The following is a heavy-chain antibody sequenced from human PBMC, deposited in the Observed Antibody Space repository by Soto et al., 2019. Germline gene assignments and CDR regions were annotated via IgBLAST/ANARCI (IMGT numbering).Heavy chain of an antibody. CDR2: IYWYDDK. D-gene: IGHD2-21*02. CDR3: VQSRCGGDCLQSYSSHSYYGLDV. Sequence: QITLKESGPALVKPTQTLTLTCTFAGFSLSTTGLGVGWICQPPGKALEWLALIYWYDDKRFNPSLRSRLTITKDPSKNKVVITMTNKDPVDTATYYCVQSRCGGDCLQSYSSHSYYGLDVWGQGTTVTVSS. V-gene: IGHV2-5*01. CDR1: GFSLSTTGLG. J-gene: IGHJ6*02.